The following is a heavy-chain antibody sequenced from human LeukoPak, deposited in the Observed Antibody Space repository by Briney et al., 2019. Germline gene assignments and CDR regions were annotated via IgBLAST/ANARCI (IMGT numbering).Heavy chain of an antibody. CDR3: ARANYYGSGSYSYFQH. Sequence: SETLSLTCTVSGGSISSYYWSWIRQPPEKGLEWIGYIYYSGSTNYNPSLKSRVTISVDTSKNQLSLKLTSVAAADTAVYYCARANYYGSGSYSYFQHWGQGTLVTVSS. D-gene: IGHD3-10*01. V-gene: IGHV4-59*01. CDR1: GGSISSYY. CDR2: IYYSGST. J-gene: IGHJ1*01.